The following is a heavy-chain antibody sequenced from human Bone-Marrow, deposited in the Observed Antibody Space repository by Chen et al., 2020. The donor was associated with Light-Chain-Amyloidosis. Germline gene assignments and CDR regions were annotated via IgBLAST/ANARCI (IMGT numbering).Heavy chain of an antibody. D-gene: IGHD3-3*01. CDR3: ARSYYDFWSGYLNYFDY. Sequence: QVQLVESGGGVVQPGRSLRLSCAASGFTFSSYGMHWVRQAPVKGLEWVAVIWYDGSNKYYADSVKGRFTISRDNSKNTLYLQMNSLRAEDTAVYYCARSYYDFWSGYLNYFDYWGQGTLVTVSS. V-gene: IGHV3-33*01. CDR1: GFTFSSYG. J-gene: IGHJ4*02. CDR2: IWYDGSNK.